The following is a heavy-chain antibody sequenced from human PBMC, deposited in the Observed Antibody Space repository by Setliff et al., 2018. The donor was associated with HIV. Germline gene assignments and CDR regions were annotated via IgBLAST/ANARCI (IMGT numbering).Heavy chain of an antibody. CDR3: ARAGYNSRPYYFDY. V-gene: IGHV4-59*01. CDR2: MYSDEKGVIS. Sequence: SETLSLTCNVSGGSIDNYYYTWVRQPPGKGPEWIGNMYSDEKGVISNKNPSLKSRVVMYLDRTKNEFSLNLMSATTADTAIYYCARAGYNSRPYYFDYWVQGTLVTVSS. CDR1: GGSIDNYY. J-gene: IGHJ4*02. D-gene: IGHD6-13*01.